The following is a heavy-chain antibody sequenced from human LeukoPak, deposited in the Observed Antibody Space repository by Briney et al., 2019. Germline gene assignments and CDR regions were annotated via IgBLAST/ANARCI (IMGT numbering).Heavy chain of an antibody. V-gene: IGHV1-24*01. CDR3: ATEVYCGGDCSITTGY. CDR1: GGTFSSYA. CDR2: FDPEDGET. J-gene: IGHJ4*02. D-gene: IGHD2-21*02. Sequence: ASVKVSCKASGGTFSSYAISWVRQAPGQGLEWMGGFDPEDGETIYAQKFQGRVTMTEDTSTDTAYMELSSLRSEDTAVYYCATEVYCGGDCSITTGYWGQGTLVTVSS.